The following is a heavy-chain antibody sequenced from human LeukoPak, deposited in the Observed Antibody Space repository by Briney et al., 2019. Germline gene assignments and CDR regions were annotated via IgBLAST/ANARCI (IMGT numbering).Heavy chain of an antibody. CDR3: ARGPYYFDN. V-gene: IGHV4-59*01. J-gene: IGHJ4*02. Sequence: WETLSLTCSVSGGSISGSYWSWIRQPPGKGVEWIGNIYYSGSTNFNPSLKSRVTVSVDTSKNQFSLQLSSVTAADTAVYYCARGPYYFDNWGQGTLVTVSS. CDR1: GGSISGSY. CDR2: IYYSGST.